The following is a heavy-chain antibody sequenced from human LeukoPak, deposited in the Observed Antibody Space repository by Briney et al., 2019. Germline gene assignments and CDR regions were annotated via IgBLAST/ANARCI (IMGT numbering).Heavy chain of an antibody. J-gene: IGHJ4*02. V-gene: IGHV1-8*01. D-gene: IGHD3-22*01. Sequence: ASVKVSCKASGYTFTSYDINWMRQATGQGLEWMGWMNPNSGNTGYAQKFQDRVTMTRNASINTAYMELSSLRSEDMAVYYCARDPHDSSGYFNDYWGQGTLVTVSS. CDR2: MNPNSGNT. CDR3: ARDPHDSSGYFNDY. CDR1: GYTFTSYD.